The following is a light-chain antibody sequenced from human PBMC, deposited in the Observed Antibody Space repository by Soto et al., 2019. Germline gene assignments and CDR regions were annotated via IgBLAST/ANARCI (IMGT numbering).Light chain of an antibody. CDR3: QQYNNWPYN. CDR1: QSVSSN. V-gene: IGKV3-15*01. Sequence: EIVMTQSPATLSVSPGERATLSCRASQSVSSNLAWYQQKPGQALSLPICGASTRATGSPARFSASGSGTEFTLTFSSLQYEDFAVYYCQQYNNWPYNFGQGTKLEIK. J-gene: IGKJ2*01. CDR2: GAS.